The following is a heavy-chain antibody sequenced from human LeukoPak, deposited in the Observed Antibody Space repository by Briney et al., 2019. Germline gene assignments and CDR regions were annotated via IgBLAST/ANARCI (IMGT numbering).Heavy chain of an antibody. CDR3: ARDYSNYGFDY. CDR2: INPNSGGT. V-gene: IGHV1-2*06. J-gene: IGHJ4*02. D-gene: IGHD4-11*01. Sequence: ASVKVSCKASGYTFTGYYMHWVRQAPGQGLEWMGRINPNSGGTNYAQKFQGRVTMTRDTSISTAYMELSRVRSDDTAVYYCARDYSNYGFDYWGQGTLVTVSS. CDR1: GYTFTGYY.